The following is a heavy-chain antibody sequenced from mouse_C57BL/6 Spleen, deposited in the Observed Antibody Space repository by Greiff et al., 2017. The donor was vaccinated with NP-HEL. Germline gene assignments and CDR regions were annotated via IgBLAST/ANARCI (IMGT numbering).Heavy chain of an antibody. CDR3: ARWDYYGSSYGYVDV. V-gene: IGHV1-55*01. D-gene: IGHD1-1*01. CDR2: IYPGSGST. J-gene: IGHJ1*03. CDR1: GYTFTSYW. Sequence: VQLQQPGAELVKPGASVKMSCKASGYTFTSYWITWVKQRPGQGLEWIGDIYPGSGSTNYNEKFKSKATLTVDTSSSTAYMQLSSLTSEDSAVYYCARWDYYGSSYGYVDVWGTGTTVTVSS.